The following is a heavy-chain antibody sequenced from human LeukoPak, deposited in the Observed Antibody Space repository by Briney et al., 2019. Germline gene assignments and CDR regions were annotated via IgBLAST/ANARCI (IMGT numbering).Heavy chain of an antibody. D-gene: IGHD6-13*01. CDR3: AKTGGSSWYDY. J-gene: IGHJ4*02. Sequence: GASAKVSCKASGYTFTNYYMHWVRQAPGQGLEWMGIINPSGGSTSYAQKFQGRVTMTRDTSTTTVYMELSSLRSEDTAVYYCAKTGGSSWYDYWGQGTLVTVSS. CDR2: INPSGGST. V-gene: IGHV1-46*03. CDR1: GYTFTNYY.